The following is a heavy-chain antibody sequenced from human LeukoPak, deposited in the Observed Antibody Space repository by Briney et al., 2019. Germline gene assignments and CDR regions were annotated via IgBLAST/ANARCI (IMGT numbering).Heavy chain of an antibody. CDR1: GYTFTGYY. CDR2: IDPDSGGT. V-gene: IGHV1-2*02. Sequence: ASVKVSCKTSGYTFTGYYVHWVRQAPGQGLEWMGRIDPDSGGTHYAQKFQVRVTVTRDTSITTVYMELSGLTSDDTAVYYCARVPGPYTTSRFDYWGQGTLVTVSS. J-gene: IGHJ4*02. D-gene: IGHD2-2*02. CDR3: ARVPGPYTTSRFDY.